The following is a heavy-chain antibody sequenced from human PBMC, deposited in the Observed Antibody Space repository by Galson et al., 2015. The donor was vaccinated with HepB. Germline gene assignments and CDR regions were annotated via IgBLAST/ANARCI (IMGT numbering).Heavy chain of an antibody. D-gene: IGHD6-13*01. CDR1: GFTISSYW. CDR3: ARNYISSWDDAFDM. V-gene: IGHV3-74*01. CDR2: INSDGRST. Sequence: SLRLSCAASGFTISSYWLHWVRQAPGKGLVWVSRINSDGRSTSYADSVKGRSTISRDNAKNTLYLRMNSLRAEDTAVYYCARNYISSWDDAFDMWGQGAMVTVSS. J-gene: IGHJ3*02.